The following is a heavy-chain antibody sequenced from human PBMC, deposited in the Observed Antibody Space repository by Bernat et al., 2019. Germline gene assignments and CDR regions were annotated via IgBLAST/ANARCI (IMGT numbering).Heavy chain of an antibody. CDR1: GFTFSSYA. CDR2: ISGSGGST. J-gene: IGHJ6*03. D-gene: IGHD3-3*01. CDR3: AKAGNYDFWSGSPVCYYYMDV. Sequence: EVQLVESGGGLVQPGGSLRLSCAASGFTFSSYAMSWVRQAPGKGLEWVSAISGSGGSTYYADSVKGRFTISRDNSKNTLYLQMNSLRAEDTAVYYCAKAGNYDFWSGSPVCYYYMDVWGKGTTVTVSS. V-gene: IGHV3-23*04.